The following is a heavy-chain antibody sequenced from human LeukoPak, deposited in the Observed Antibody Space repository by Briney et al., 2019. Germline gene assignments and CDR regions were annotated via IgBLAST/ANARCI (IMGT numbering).Heavy chain of an antibody. V-gene: IGHV4-59*08. Sequence: SETLSLTCTVSGGSFSSHYWSWIRQPPGKGLEWIGYIYYSGSINYNPSLKSRVTISVDTSKNQVSLKLTSVTAADTAVYYCARREYSGILTYSFDIWGEGTMVTVYS. CDR3: ARREYSGILTYSFDI. CDR1: GGSFSSHY. D-gene: IGHD4-23*01. CDR2: IYYSGSI. J-gene: IGHJ3*02.